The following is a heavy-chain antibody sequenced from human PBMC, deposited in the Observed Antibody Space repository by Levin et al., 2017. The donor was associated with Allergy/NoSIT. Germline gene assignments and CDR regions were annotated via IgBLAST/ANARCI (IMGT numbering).Heavy chain of an antibody. V-gene: IGHV3-74*01. CDR2: INSDGSST. J-gene: IGHJ4*02. CDR1: GFTFSSYW. CDR3: ARGPTITIYYFDS. D-gene: IGHD5-24*01. Sequence: PGESLKISCAASGFTFSSYWMHWVRQAPGKGLVWVARINSDGSSTSYADSVKGRFTISRDNAKSTLYLQMNGLRAEDTAVYYCARGPTITIYYFDSWGQGTLVTVSS.